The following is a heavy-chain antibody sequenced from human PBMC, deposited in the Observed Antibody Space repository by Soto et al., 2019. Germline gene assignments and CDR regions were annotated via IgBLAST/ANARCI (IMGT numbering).Heavy chain of an antibody. CDR2: IYYRGST. Sequence: SETLSLTCTVSGGSISSGGYYWSWIRQHPGKGLEWIGYIYYRGSTYYNTSLKSRVTISVDTSKKQFTLKLSSVTAADTAVYYCARVVVAAYGMDVWGQGTTVTVSS. D-gene: IGHD2-15*01. CDR1: GGSISSGGYY. J-gene: IGHJ6*02. V-gene: IGHV4-31*03. CDR3: ARVVVAAYGMDV.